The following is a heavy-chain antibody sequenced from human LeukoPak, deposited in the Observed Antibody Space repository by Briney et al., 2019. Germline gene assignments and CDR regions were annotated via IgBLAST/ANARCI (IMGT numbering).Heavy chain of an antibody. J-gene: IGHJ4*02. CDR1: GFSVSNNY. CDR3: ARVWELSFDF. CDR2: IYSGGAT. Sequence: GGSLRLSCAASGFSVSNNYMSWVRQAPGQGLESVTLIYSGGATYYADSVKGRFTISRDISTNTLYLQMNSLRAEDTALYYCARVWELSFDFWGQGTLVTVSS. D-gene: IGHD1-26*01. V-gene: IGHV3-53*01.